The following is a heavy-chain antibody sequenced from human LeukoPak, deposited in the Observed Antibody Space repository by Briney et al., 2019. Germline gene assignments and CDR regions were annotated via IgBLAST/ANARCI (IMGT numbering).Heavy chain of an antibody. CDR3: ATASGFLVTPRAYHDAFDI. CDR2: TYYRSKWYN. J-gene: IGHJ3*02. V-gene: IGHV6-1*01. CDR1: GDSVSSNSAA. D-gene: IGHD4-23*01. Sequence: SQTLSLTCAISGDSVSSNSAARNWIRQSPSRGLEWLGRTYYRSKWYNDYAVSVKSRITINPDTSKNQFSLQLNSVTPEDTAVYYCATASGFLVTPRAYHDAFDIWGQGTMVTVSS.